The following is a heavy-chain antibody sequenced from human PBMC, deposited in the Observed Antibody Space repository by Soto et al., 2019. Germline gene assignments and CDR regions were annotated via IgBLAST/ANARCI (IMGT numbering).Heavy chain of an antibody. J-gene: IGHJ6*02. CDR1: GGSFSPYY. V-gene: IGHV4-34*01. CDR2: INHSGST. CDR3: ARGKDIVVVPASYGGYYYYGMDV. Sequence: SETLSLTSAVYGGSFSPYYWSWIRQPPGKGLEWIGEINHSGSTNYNPSLKSRVTISVDTSKNQFSLKLSSVTAADTAVYYCARGKDIVVVPASYGGYYYYGMDVWGQGTTVT. D-gene: IGHD2-2*01.